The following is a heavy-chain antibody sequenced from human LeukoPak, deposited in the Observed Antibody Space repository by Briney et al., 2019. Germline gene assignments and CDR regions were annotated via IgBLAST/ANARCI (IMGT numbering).Heavy chain of an antibody. D-gene: IGHD5-18*01. Sequence: PGGSLRLSCAVFGFTVSNNYMHWVRQAPGKGLEWVSYISSSGSTIYYADSVKGRFTISRDNAKNSLYLQMNSLRAEDTAVYYCARDRMVKDFDYWGQGTLVTVSS. V-gene: IGHV3-11*01. J-gene: IGHJ4*02. CDR3: ARDRMVKDFDY. CDR1: GFTVSNNY. CDR2: ISSSGSTI.